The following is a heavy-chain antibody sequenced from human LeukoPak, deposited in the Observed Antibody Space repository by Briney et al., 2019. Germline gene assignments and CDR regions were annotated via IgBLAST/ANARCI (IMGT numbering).Heavy chain of an antibody. CDR2: ISGSGGST. V-gene: IGHV3-23*01. D-gene: IGHD3-10*01. Sequence: GGSLRLSCAASGFTFSSYAMSWVRQAPGKGLEWVSAISGSGGSTYYADSVKGRFTISRDNSKNTLYLQMNSLRAEDTAVYYCAKDSPLVGSGSYYEVDYWGQGTLVTVSS. J-gene: IGHJ4*02. CDR3: AKDSPLVGSGSYYEVDY. CDR1: GFTFSSYA.